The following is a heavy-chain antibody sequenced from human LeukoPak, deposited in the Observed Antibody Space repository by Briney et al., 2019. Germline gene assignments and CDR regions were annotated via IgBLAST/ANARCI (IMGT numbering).Heavy chain of an antibody. CDR3: SRNGLVDFDY. Sequence: SLRLSCTTSEFAFDDFAMSWVRQPAGKGLEWVGFIRRRAYGGAAEYAASVKGRFIISRDDSKGIAYLQMNSLKTEDTAVYYCSRNGLVDFDYWGQGSRVIVSP. CDR1: EFAFDDFA. CDR2: IRRRAYGGAA. J-gene: IGHJ4*02. V-gene: IGHV3-49*04.